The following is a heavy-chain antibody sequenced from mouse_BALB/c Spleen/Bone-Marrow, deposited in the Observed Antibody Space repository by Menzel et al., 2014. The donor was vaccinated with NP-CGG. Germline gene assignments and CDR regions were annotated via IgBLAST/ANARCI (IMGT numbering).Heavy chain of an antibody. CDR2: INPESSTI. J-gene: IGHJ2*01. V-gene: IGHV4-1*02. CDR1: GFDFXRYW. Sequence: EVQLVESGGGLVQPGGSLKLSCAASGFDFXRYWMSWVRQAPGKGLEWIGEINPESSTINYTPSLKYKFIISRDNAKNTLYLQMSKVRSEDTALYYCARLGYYGYFVDWGQGATLTVSS. D-gene: IGHD2-3*01. CDR3: ARLGYYGYFVD.